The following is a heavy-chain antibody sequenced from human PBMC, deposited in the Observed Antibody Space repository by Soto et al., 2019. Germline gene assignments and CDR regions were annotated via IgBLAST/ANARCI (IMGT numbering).Heavy chain of an antibody. J-gene: IGHJ2*01. Sequence: EVQLLESGGGLVQPGGSLRLSCAASGFIFSSYAMSWVRQAPGKGPEWVSTISGSGGSTYYADSMKGRFTISRDNSKNTLYLQMNSLRAEDTAVYYCASYYDILTGPQYFDLWGRGTLVTVSS. CDR2: ISGSGGST. D-gene: IGHD3-9*01. V-gene: IGHV3-23*01. CDR3: ASYYDILTGPQYFDL. CDR1: GFIFSSYA.